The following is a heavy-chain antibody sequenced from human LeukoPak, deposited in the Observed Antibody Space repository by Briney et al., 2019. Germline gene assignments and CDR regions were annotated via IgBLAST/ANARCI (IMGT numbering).Heavy chain of an antibody. CDR1: GYSFTSYW. CDR3: ARQAVPVAKYFQH. CDR2: IYAGDSDT. D-gene: IGHD2-2*01. J-gene: IGHJ1*01. Sequence: HGESLKISCKGSGYSFTSYWIGWVRQMPGKGLEWMGIIYAGDSDTRYSPSLQGQVTISADKSISTAYLQWSSLKASDTAMYYCARQAVPVAKYFQHWGQGTLVTVSS. V-gene: IGHV5-51*01.